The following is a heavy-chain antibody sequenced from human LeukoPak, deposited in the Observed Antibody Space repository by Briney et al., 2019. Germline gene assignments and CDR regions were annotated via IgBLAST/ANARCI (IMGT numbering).Heavy chain of an antibody. V-gene: IGHV3-30*04. D-gene: IGHD7-27*01. J-gene: IGHJ4*02. CDR3: ARGGNWGYFDY. Sequence: GGSLRLSCAASGFSFNMFPMHWVRQAPGKGLECVAVISYDGNNKYYADSVNGRFTVSRDNSKNTLFLQMNSLRTEDTAIYHCARGGNWGYFDYWGQGTLVTVSS. CDR2: ISYDGNNK. CDR1: GFSFNMFP.